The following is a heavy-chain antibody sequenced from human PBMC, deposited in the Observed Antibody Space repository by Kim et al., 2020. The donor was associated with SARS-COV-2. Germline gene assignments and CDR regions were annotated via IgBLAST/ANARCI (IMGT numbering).Heavy chain of an antibody. J-gene: IGHJ6*04. V-gene: IGHV4-34*01. CDR1: GGSFSGYY. D-gene: IGHD2-2*01. Sequence: SETLSLTCAVYGGSFSGYYWSWIRQPPGKGLELIGEINHSGSTNYNPSLKSRVTISVDTSKNQFSLKLSSVTAADTAVYYCARGQRCSSTSCYSGVRLHYYYGMDVWGEGTTVTVSS. CDR2: INHSGST. CDR3: ARGQRCSSTSCYSGVRLHYYYGMDV.